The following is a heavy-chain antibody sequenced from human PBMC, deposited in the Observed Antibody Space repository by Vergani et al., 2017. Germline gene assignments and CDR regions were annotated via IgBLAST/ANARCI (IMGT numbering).Heavy chain of an antibody. CDR3: AKGPNYYGSGSYYNGY. J-gene: IGHJ4*02. CDR1: GFTFSSYS. Sequence: EVQLVESGGGLVKPGGSLRLSCAASGFTFSSYSMNWVRQAPGKGLEWVSSISSSSSYIYYADSVKGRFTISRDNAKNSLYLQMNSLRAEDTAVYYCAKGPNYYGSGSYYNGYWGQGTLVTVSS. CDR2: ISSSSSYI. D-gene: IGHD3-10*01. V-gene: IGHV3-21*04.